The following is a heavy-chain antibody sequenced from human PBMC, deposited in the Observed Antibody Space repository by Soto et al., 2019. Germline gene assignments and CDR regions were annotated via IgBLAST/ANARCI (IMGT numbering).Heavy chain of an antibody. Sequence: VAAISYDGSNKYYADSVKGRFTISRDNSKNTLYLQMNSLRAEDTAVYYCARDEIRFSWAYGMDVWGQGTTVTVSS. CDR3: ARDEIRFSWAYGMDV. D-gene: IGHD3-3*01. CDR2: ISYDGSNK. V-gene: IGHV3-30-3*01. J-gene: IGHJ6*02.